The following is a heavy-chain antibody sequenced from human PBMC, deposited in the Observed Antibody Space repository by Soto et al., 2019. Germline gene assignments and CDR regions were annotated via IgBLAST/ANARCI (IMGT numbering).Heavy chain of an antibody. CDR3: TRLDPDAAFIQPLRD. CDR1: GFTFSGSA. D-gene: IGHD5-18*01. V-gene: IGHV3-73*01. J-gene: IGHJ4*02. Sequence: PGGSLRLSCAASGFTFSGSAIHWVRQASGKGLEWVARIRSKVHNYATAYSASVEGRFTISKDDSTNTAYLQMNSLKTEDTAVYFCTRLDPDAAFIQPLRDGGQGPLDPVPS. CDR2: IRSKVHNYAT.